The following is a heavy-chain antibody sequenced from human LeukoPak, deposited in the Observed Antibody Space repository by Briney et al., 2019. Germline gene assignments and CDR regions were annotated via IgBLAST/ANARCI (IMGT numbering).Heavy chain of an antibody. D-gene: IGHD6-6*01. CDR2: MSYSGSST. J-gene: IGHJ4*02. Sequence: QPGGSLRLSCAASGFTFSSYAMNWVRQAPGKGLEWFSAMSYSGSSTYYADSVKGRFTISRDNSKNTLYLQMNSLRAEDTAVYYCAKDRSSSFSGFLEYWGQGTLVTVSS. V-gene: IGHV3-23*01. CDR1: GFTFSSYA. CDR3: AKDRSSSFSGFLEY.